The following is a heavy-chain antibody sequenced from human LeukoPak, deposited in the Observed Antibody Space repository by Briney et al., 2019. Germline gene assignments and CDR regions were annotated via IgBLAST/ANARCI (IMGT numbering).Heavy chain of an antibody. D-gene: IGHD5/OR15-5a*01. CDR2: IYYSGST. J-gene: IGHJ4*02. CDR1: GGSISSSSYY. CDR3: ARGLSSLRFIYDF. V-gene: IGHV4-39*01. Sequence: SETLSLTCTVSGGSISSSSYYWGWIRQPPGKGLEWIGSIYYSGSTYYNPSLKSRVTISVDTSKNQFSLKLSSVTAADTAVCYCARGLSSLRFIYDFWGQGTLVTVSA.